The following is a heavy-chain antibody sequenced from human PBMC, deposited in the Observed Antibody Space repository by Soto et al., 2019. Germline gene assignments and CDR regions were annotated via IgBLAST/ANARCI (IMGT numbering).Heavy chain of an antibody. D-gene: IGHD3-22*01. CDR3: ARDREVRYYDSSGYYYDY. J-gene: IGHJ4*02. V-gene: IGHV1-69*13. CDR1: GGTFSSYA. Sequence: SVKVSCKASGGTFSSYAISWVRQAPGQGLEWMGGIIPIFGTANYAQKFQGRVTITADESTSTAYMELSSLRSEDTAVYYCARDREVRYYDSSGYYYDYWGQGTLVTVSS. CDR2: IIPIFGTA.